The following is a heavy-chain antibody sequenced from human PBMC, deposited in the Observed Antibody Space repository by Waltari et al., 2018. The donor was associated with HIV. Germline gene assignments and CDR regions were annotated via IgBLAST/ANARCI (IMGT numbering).Heavy chain of an antibody. CDR2: IYYTGAN. Sequence: QLQLQQSGPGLVKPSETLSLTCTVSGGSVINSDYYWDFIRQSPGKGLELIGNIYYTGANLSNPALRSRVPMSADLSRSQFSLRLNSVTAADTAIYYCARRPRMAAFYLYYGMDVWGQGTTVTVSS. D-gene: IGHD2-8*01. V-gene: IGHV4-39*01. J-gene: IGHJ6*02. CDR3: ARRPRMAAFYLYYGMDV. CDR1: GGSVINSDYY.